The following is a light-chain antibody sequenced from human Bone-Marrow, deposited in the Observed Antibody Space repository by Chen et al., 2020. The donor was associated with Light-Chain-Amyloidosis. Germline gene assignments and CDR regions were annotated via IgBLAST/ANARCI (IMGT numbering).Light chain of an antibody. CDR3: QVWDRSSDRPV. J-gene: IGLJ3*02. CDR2: DDS. V-gene: IGLV3-21*02. Sequence: SYVLTQPSSVSVPPGQTATMAGGGNNIVGTSVHWYQQTPGQAPLLVVDDDSDRPPGIPERLSGSNAGNTATLTISRGEAGDEADYYCQVWDRSSDRPVFVGGTKLTVL. CDR1: NIVGTS.